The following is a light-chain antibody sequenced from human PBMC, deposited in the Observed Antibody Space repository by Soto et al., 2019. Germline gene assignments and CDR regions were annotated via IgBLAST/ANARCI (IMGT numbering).Light chain of an antibody. CDR2: DVN. J-gene: IGLJ2*01. CDR1: SSDVDGYNY. CDR3: SSFTISSNTVI. Sequence: QSALTQPASVSGSPGQSITISCTGTSSDVDGYNYVSWYQYHPGKAPKLMIYDVNNRPSGVSNRFSGSKSGDTASLTISGLHAEDEADYYCSSFTISSNTVIFGGGTQRTVL. V-gene: IGLV2-14*01.